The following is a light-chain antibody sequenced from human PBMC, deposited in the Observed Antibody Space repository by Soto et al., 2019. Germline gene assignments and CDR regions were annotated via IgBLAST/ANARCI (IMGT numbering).Light chain of an antibody. CDR3: QQYCRSPGISIT. J-gene: IGKJ5*01. Sequence: EIVLTQSPGTLSLSPGERATLSCRASQSVSSSYLAWYQQKPGQAPRLLIYGASSRATGIPDRFSGSGSGTDFTLTISILEHEDFAVYYCQQYCRSPGISITFGQGTRLEIK. V-gene: IGKV3-20*01. CDR1: QSVSSSY. CDR2: GAS.